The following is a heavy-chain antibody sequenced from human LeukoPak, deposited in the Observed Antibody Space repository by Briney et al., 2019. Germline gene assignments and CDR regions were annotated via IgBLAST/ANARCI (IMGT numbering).Heavy chain of an antibody. J-gene: IGHJ4*02. CDR3: ARDREYYDILTGYKVSHYFDY. CDR2: IKTDGSQI. V-gene: IGHV3-7*01. Sequence: GGSLRLSCVASGFTFSSYWMTWVRQAPGKGLEWVSNIKTDGSQIYYVDSVKGRFTISRDNAKNSLYLQMNSLRAEDTAVYYCARDREYYDILTGYKVSHYFDYWGQGTLVTVSS. D-gene: IGHD3-9*01. CDR1: GFTFSSYW.